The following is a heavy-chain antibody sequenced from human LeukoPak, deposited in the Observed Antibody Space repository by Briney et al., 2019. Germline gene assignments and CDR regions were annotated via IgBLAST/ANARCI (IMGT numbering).Heavy chain of an antibody. Sequence: GGSLRLSCAVSGFTVSSSYMSWVRQAPGKGLEWVSVIYTGGSTYYADSVKGRLTISRDNSKNTLYLQMNSLRAEDTAIYYCARGEWRWLQFDYWGQGTLVTVSS. CDR1: GFTVSSSY. D-gene: IGHD5-24*01. J-gene: IGHJ4*02. V-gene: IGHV3-53*01. CDR3: ARGEWRWLQFDY. CDR2: IYTGGST.